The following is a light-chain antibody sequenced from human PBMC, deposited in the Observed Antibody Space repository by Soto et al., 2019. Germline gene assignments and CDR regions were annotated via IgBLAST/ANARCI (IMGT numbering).Light chain of an antibody. CDR3: QQSYSTPYT. Sequence: DIQMTQSPSSLSASVGDRVTITRRTSQRITDYLNWYQQKPGNAPKLLIYAASSLQSEFPSRFSGSGSGTDFTLTIIDLQPEDFATYYCQQSYSTPYTFGQGTKLEIK. CDR1: QRITDY. J-gene: IGKJ2*01. CDR2: AAS. V-gene: IGKV1-39*01.